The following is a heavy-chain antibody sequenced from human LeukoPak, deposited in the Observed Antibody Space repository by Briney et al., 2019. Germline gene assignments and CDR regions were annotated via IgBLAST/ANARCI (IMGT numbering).Heavy chain of an antibody. CDR2: IWYDDSKK. V-gene: IGHV3-33*01. CDR3: ARDDRTNNNCYWWFDP. J-gene: IGHJ5*02. Sequence: PGSSLRLSCAASGFTFTSYGFHWVRQAPGKGLEWVAVIWYDDSKKYYADSVKGRFTFSRDNSKNTLYLQMNSLRAEDTAVYYCARDDRTNNNCYWWFDPRGPGTLVTVSS. D-gene: IGHD2-21*02. CDR1: GFTFTSYG.